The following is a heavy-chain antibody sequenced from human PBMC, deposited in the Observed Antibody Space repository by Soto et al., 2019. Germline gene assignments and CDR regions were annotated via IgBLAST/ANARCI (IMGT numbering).Heavy chain of an antibody. V-gene: IGHV4-34*01. D-gene: IGHD6-13*01. Sequence: SETLSLTSAVYGGSFSGYYWSWIRQPPGKGLEWIGEINHSGSTNYNPSLKSRVTISVDTSKNQFSLKLSSVTAADTAVYYCARTYSSSWYDWYYYYGMDVWGQWTKVTVSS. J-gene: IGHJ6*02. CDR2: INHSGST. CDR1: GGSFSGYY. CDR3: ARTYSSSWYDWYYYYGMDV.